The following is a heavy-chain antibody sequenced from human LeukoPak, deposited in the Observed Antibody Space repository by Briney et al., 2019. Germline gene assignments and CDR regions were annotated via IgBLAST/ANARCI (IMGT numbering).Heavy chain of an antibody. Sequence: ASVKVSCKASGYTFTGYYIYWVRQAPGQGLEWMGRINPNSGGTNYAQKFQGRVTMTRDTSISTAYMELSRLRSDDTAVYYCARDVPSGWYDYWGQGTLVTVSS. D-gene: IGHD6-19*01. J-gene: IGHJ4*02. CDR3: ARDVPSGWYDY. CDR1: GYTFTGYY. CDR2: INPNSGGT. V-gene: IGHV1-2*06.